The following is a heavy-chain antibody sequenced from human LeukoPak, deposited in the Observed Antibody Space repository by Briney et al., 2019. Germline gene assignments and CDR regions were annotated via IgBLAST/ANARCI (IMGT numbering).Heavy chain of an antibody. V-gene: IGHV4-39*07. J-gene: IGHJ4*02. CDR3: ARAVVDDYVWGSYRYGY. CDR1: GGSISSSSYY. CDR2: IYYSGST. Sequence: ASETLSLTCTVSGGSISSSSYYWGWIRQPPGKGLEWIGSIYYSGSTYYNPSLKSRVTISVDTSKNQFSLKLSSVTAADTAVYYRARAVVDDYVWGSYRYGYWGQGTLVTVSS. D-gene: IGHD3-16*02.